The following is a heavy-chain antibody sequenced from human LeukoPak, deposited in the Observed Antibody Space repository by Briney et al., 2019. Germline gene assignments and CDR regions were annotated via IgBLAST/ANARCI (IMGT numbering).Heavy chain of an antibody. CDR2: ISTYNGDT. J-gene: IGHJ5*02. D-gene: IGHD3-9*01. CDR3: ARDWWGYDVLTGDNWFDP. CDR1: GYPFTTYG. V-gene: IGHV1-18*01. Sequence: ASVKVSCKASGYPFTTYGITWVRQAPGRGLEWMGWISTYNGDTNYAQKFQGRVTMTTDTSTSTAYIELRSLTSDDTAAYYCARDWWGYDVLTGDNWFDPWGQGTLVTVSS.